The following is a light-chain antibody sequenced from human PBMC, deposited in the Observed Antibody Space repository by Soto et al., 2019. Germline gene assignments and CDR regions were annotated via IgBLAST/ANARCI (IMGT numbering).Light chain of an antibody. CDR3: NSYTGSSTYV. J-gene: IGLJ1*01. CDR2: EVS. CDR1: SSDVGSYNR. V-gene: IGLV2-18*02. Sequence: SVLTQPPSVSGSPGQSVTISCTRTSSDVGSYNRVSWYQQPPGAAPKLMIYEVSNRPSGVPDRFSGSKSGNTASLTISGLQAEDEADYYCNSYTGSSTYVFGTGTKVTVL.